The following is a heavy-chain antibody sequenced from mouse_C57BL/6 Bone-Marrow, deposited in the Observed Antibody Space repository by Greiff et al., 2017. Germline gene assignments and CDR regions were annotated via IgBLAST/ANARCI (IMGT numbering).Heavy chain of an antibody. CDR2: ISNGGGST. D-gene: IGHD4-1*01. J-gene: IGHJ3*01. CDR3: ARHGNWDWFAY. CDR1: GFTFSDYY. Sequence: DVKLVESGGGLVQPGGSLKLSCAASGFTFSDYYMYWVRQTPEKRLEWVAYISNGGGSTYYPDTVKGRFTISRDNAKNTLYLQMSRLKSEDTAMYYCARHGNWDWFAYWGQGTLVTVSA. V-gene: IGHV5-12*01.